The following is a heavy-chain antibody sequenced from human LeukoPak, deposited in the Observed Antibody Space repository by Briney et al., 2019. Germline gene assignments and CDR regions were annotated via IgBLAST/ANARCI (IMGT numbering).Heavy chain of an antibody. CDR2: IIPIFGTA. Sequence: GASVKVSCKASGGTFSSYAISWVRQAPGQGLEWMGGIIPIFGTANYAQKFQGRVTITADESTSTAYMELSSLRSEDTAVYYCARDVAVAGTDYYYYGMDVWGQGTTVTVSS. V-gene: IGHV1-69*13. J-gene: IGHJ6*02. D-gene: IGHD6-19*01. CDR1: GGTFSSYA. CDR3: ARDVAVAGTDYYYYGMDV.